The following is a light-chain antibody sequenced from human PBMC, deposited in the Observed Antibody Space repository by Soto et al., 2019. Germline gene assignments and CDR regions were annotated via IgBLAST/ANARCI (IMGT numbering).Light chain of an antibody. CDR3: QQYGSSPPST. J-gene: IGKJ5*01. Sequence: EIVLTQSPGTLSLSPGERATLSRRASQSVSSSYLAWYQQKPGQAPRLLIYGASSRATGIPDRFSGSGSGTDFTLTISRLEPEDFAVYYCQQYGSSPPSTFGQGTRLEIK. CDR1: QSVSSSY. V-gene: IGKV3-20*01. CDR2: GAS.